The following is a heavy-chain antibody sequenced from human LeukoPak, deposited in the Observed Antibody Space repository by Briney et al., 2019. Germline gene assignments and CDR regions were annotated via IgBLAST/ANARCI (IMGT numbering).Heavy chain of an antibody. V-gene: IGHV3-64*01. CDR2: ISSNGGST. CDR3: ASSILGATERSQWTPGFDY. CDR1: GFTFSSYA. Sequence: PGGSLRLSCAAFGFTFSSYAMHWVRQAPGKGLEYVSAISSNGGSTYYANSVKGRFTISRDNSKNTLYLQMGSLRAEDMAVYYCASSILGATERSQWTPGFDYWGQGTLVTVSS. D-gene: IGHD1-26*01. J-gene: IGHJ4*02.